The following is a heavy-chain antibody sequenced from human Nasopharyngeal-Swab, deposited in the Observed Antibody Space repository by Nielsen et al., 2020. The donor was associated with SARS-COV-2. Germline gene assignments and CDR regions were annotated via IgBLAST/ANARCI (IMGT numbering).Heavy chain of an antibody. V-gene: IGHV3-30-3*01. Sequence: GESLKISCAASGFPFSSYAMHWVRQAPGKGLGWVAVISYDGDNKYYADSVKGRFTISRDKSKNALYLQMSSLRAEDTAVYYCARGYGGNSEVDAFDIWGQGTMVTVSS. J-gene: IGHJ3*02. CDR3: ARGYGGNSEVDAFDI. D-gene: IGHD4-23*01. CDR1: GFPFSSYA. CDR2: ISYDGDNK.